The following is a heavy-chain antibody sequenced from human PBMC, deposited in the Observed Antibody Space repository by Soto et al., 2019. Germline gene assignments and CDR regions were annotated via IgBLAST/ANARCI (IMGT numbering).Heavy chain of an antibody. D-gene: IGHD4-17*01. CDR2: ISYDGSNK. V-gene: IGHV3-30-3*01. J-gene: IGHJ4*02. CDR1: GFTFSSYA. Sequence: GGSRRRSCAASGFTFSSYAMHWGRQAPGKGLEWVAVISYDGSNKYYADSVKGRFTISRDNSKNTLYLQMNSLRAEDTAVYYCARGNGLREYYFDYWGQGTLVTVSS. CDR3: ARGNGLREYYFDY.